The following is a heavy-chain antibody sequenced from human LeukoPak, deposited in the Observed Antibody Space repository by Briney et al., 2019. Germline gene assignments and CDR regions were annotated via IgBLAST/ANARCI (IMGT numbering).Heavy chain of an antibody. CDR2: ISPDSGDT. CDR3: AKDFFGSGRYSPFDP. CDR1: GYTFTYYS. V-gene: IGHV1-2*02. Sequence: ASVKVSCKASGYTFTYYSTHWVRQAPGQGLEWMGWISPDSGDTNSAQKFRGRVTMTGDTSINTAYMELSRLRSDDTAIYYCAKDFFGSGRYSPFDPWGQGTLTTVSS. D-gene: IGHD3-10*01. J-gene: IGHJ5*02.